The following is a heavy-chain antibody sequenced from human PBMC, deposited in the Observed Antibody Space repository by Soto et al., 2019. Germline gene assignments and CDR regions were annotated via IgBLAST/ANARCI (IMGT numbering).Heavy chain of an antibody. V-gene: IGHV3-9*01. CDR3: AHSSSWYWYFDY. CDR1: GFTFDDYA. J-gene: IGHJ4*02. CDR2: ISWNSGSI. Sequence: GGSLRLSCAASGFTFDDYAMHWVRQAPGKGLEWVSGISWNSGSIGYADSVKGRFTISRDNAKNSLYLQMNSLRAEDTALYYCAHSSSWYWYFDYWGQGTLVTVSS. D-gene: IGHD6-13*01.